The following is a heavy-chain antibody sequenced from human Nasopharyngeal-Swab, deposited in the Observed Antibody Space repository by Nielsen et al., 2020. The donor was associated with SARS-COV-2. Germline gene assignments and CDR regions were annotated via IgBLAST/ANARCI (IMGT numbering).Heavy chain of an antibody. CDR3: ARGLGGYDSFDY. CDR1: GGSFRGYY. V-gene: IGHV4-34*01. J-gene: IGHJ4*02. CDR2: INHSGST. Sequence: SQTLSLTCAVYGGSFRGYYWSWIRQPPGKGLEWIGEINHSGSTNYNPSLKSRVTISVDTSKNQFSLKLSSVTAADTAVYYCARGLGGYDSFDYWGQGTLVTVSS. D-gene: IGHD5-12*01.